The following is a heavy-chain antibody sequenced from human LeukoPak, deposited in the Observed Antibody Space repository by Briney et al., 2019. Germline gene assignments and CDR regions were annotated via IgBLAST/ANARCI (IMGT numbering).Heavy chain of an antibody. CDR1: GYTFTSYG. CDR3: ARDLVGLGMLIGHWYFDL. J-gene: IGHJ2*01. V-gene: IGHV1-18*01. D-gene: IGHD7-27*01. CDR2: ISAYNGNT. Sequence: ASVKVSCKASGYTFTSYGISWVRQAPGQGLEWMGWISAYNGNTNYAQKLQGRVTMTTDTSTSTAYMELRSLRSDDTAVYYCARDLVGLGMLIGHWYFDLWGRGTLVTVSS.